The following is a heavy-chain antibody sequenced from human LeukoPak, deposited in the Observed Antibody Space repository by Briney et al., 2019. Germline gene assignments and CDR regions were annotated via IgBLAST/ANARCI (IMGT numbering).Heavy chain of an antibody. CDR3: ARLIGYCSGGSCYPRDY. CDR1: GYTFTGYY. V-gene: IGHV1-2*02. D-gene: IGHD2-15*01. CDR2: INPNSGGT. Sequence: ASVKVSCKASGYTFTGYYMHWVRQAPGQGLEWMGWINPNSGGTNYAQKFQGRVTMTRDTSISTAYMELSRLRSDDTAMYYCARLIGYCSGGSCYPRDYWGQGTLVTVSS. J-gene: IGHJ4*02.